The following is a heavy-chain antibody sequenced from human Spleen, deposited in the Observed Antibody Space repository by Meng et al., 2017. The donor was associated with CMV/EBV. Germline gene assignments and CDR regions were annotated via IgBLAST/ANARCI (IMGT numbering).Heavy chain of an antibody. J-gene: IGHJ4*02. D-gene: IGHD3-3*01. Sequence: GESLKISCAASGFTFSSYGMHWVRQAPGKGLVWVSDISAGGGTTNYGDSVRGRFTISRDNANDKVYLQMNSLTAGATAVYYCARGAKYDFWSGYFGDYWGQGSLVTVSS. CDR2: ISAGGGTT. V-gene: IGHV3-74*01. CDR1: GFTFSSYG. CDR3: ARGAKYDFWSGYFGDY.